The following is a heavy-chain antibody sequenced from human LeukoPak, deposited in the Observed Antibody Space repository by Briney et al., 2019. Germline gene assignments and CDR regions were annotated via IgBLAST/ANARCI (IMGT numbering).Heavy chain of an antibody. J-gene: IGHJ5*02. Sequence: GGSLRLSCVASGLTFSNSAMTGVRQGPGKGLEWVSSMSGETNNTYYSDSVKGRFTVSRDNSKNTVFLQLNDLPIEDAAIYYCANHYPDGGCDPWGQGTLVTVSS. D-gene: IGHD3-10*01. CDR1: GLTFSNSA. CDR2: MSGETNNT. CDR3: ANHYPDGGCDP. V-gene: IGHV3-23*01.